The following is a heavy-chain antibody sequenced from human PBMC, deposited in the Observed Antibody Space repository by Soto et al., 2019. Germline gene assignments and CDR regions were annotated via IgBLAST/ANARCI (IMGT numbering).Heavy chain of an antibody. Sequence: GASVKVSCKASGDTFTGYYMHWVRQDPGQGLEWMGWINPNSGGTNYAQKFQGWVTMTRDTSISTAYMELSRLRSDDTAVYYCARGLSYYYDSSGQYSPLDYWGQGTLVTVSS. V-gene: IGHV1-2*04. CDR3: ARGLSYYYDSSGQYSPLDY. CDR1: GDTFTGYY. CDR2: INPNSGGT. J-gene: IGHJ4*02. D-gene: IGHD3-22*01.